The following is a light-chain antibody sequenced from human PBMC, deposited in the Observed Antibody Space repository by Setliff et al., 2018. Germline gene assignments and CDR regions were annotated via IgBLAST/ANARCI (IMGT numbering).Light chain of an antibody. CDR2: EVG. Sequence: SVLTQPASVSGSPGQSITIPCTGTSSDVGYYNYVSWYQQHPGKAPKLMIYEVGNRPSGVSNRFSGSKSGNTASLTISGLQAEDEADYYCSSYTSRSQVFGTGTKVTVL. J-gene: IGLJ1*01. CDR1: SSDVGYYNY. V-gene: IGLV2-14*01. CDR3: SSYTSRSQV.